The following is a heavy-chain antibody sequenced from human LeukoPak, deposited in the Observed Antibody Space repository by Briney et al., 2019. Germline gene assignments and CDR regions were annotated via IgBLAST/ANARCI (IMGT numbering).Heavy chain of an antibody. V-gene: IGHV4-34*01. D-gene: IGHD3-10*01. CDR3: ARGGSGSYLLSYYYYYMDV. J-gene: IGHJ6*03. CDR1: GGSFSGYY. Sequence: SETLSLTCAVYGGSFSGYYWSWIRQPPGKGLEWIGEINHSGSTNSNPSLKSRVTISVDTSKNQFSLKLSSVTAADTAVYYCARGGSGSYLLSYYYYYMDVWGKGTTVTISS. CDR2: INHSGST.